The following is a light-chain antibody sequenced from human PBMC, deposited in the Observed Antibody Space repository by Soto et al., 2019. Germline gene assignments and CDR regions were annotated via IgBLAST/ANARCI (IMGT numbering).Light chain of an antibody. J-gene: IGLJ3*02. CDR3: GSFIHVWV. Sequence: QSALTQSASVSASPGQSITISCTATGSDVGYFKYVSWYQQQTGKAPKLIIYEVNKRPSGISNRFSGSKSGTTASLTISGLQTEDEAYYYCGSFIHVWVFGGGTKLTVL. V-gene: IGLV2-14*01. CDR1: GSDVGYFKY. CDR2: EVN.